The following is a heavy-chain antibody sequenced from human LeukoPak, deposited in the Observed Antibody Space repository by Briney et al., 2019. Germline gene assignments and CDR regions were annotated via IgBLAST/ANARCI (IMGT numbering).Heavy chain of an antibody. CDR3: AKDHRFGEGNYFEY. V-gene: IGHV3-30*02. J-gene: IGHJ4*02. Sequence: SGGSLRLSCAASGFTFSSYGMHWVRQAPAKGLEWVAFIRYDGSNKYYVDSVKGRFTISRDNFKNTLYLQMNSLRVEDTAIYYCAKDHRFGEGNYFEYWGQGTLATVSS. CDR2: IRYDGSNK. D-gene: IGHD3-10*01. CDR1: GFTFSSYG.